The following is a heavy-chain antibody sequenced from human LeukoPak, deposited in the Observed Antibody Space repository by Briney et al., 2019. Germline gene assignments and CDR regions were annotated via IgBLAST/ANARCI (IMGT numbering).Heavy chain of an antibody. D-gene: IGHD3-22*01. J-gene: IGHJ4*02. V-gene: IGHV3-23*01. CDR2: ISGSGGST. CDR3: AQDLHYYDSSGYGL. CDR1: GFTFSSYA. Sequence: GGSLRLXCAASGFTFSSYAMSWVRQAPGKGLEWVSAISGSGGSTYYADSVKGRFTISRDNSKNTLYLQMNSLRAEDTAVYYCAQDLHYYDSSGYGLWGQGTLVTVSS.